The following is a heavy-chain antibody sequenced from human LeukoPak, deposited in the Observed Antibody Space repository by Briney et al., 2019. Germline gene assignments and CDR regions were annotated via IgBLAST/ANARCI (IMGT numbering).Heavy chain of an antibody. CDR1: GGPFSGYY. Sequence: SETLSLTCAVYGGPFSGYYWSWIRQPPGKGLEWIGEINHSGSTNYNPSLKSRVTISVDTSKNQFSLKLSSVTAADTAVYYCARDYDSSGYYGNDAFDIWGQGTMVTVSS. V-gene: IGHV4-34*01. CDR2: INHSGST. CDR3: ARDYDSSGYYGNDAFDI. D-gene: IGHD3-22*01. J-gene: IGHJ3*02.